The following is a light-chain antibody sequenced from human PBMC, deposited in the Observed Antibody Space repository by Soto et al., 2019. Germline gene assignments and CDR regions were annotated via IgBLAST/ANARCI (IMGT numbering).Light chain of an antibody. CDR1: QSVLSSSKNKNY. V-gene: IGKV4-1*01. J-gene: IGKJ4*01. CDR3: QQYYSALT. Sequence: DIVMTQSPDSLAVSLGERATINCKSSQSVLSSSKNKNYLAWYQRKPGQPPKLLIYWASTREYGVPDRFSGSGSGTDFTLTISSLQAEDVAVYYCQQYYSALTFGGGTKVEIK. CDR2: WAS.